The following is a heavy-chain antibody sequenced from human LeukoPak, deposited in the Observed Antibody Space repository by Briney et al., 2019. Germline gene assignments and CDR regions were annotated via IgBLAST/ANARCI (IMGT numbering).Heavy chain of an antibody. J-gene: IGHJ4*02. CDR3: ARVSRDHDYGDY. V-gene: IGHV3-30-3*01. Sequence: GGSLRLSCAASGFTFSSYAMHWVRQAPGKGLEWVAVISYDGSNKYYADSVKGRFTISRDYSKNTLYLQMNSLRAEDTAVYYCARVSRDHDYGDYWGQGTLVTVSS. CDR2: ISYDGSNK. CDR1: GFTFSSYA.